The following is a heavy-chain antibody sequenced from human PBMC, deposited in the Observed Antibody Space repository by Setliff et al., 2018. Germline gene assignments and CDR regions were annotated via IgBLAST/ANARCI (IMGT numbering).Heavy chain of an antibody. J-gene: IGHJ6*02. CDR3: ARDQWVRSPPLYFSYSMDV. Sequence: ASETLSLTCTVSGGSITESFWSWIRQPAGKGLEWIGRMFVSKTTDYNPSLKSRVSMSMDTPNNEFYLKLTSMTAADTAVYYCARDQWVRSPPLYFSYSMDVWGQGTTVTVSS. D-gene: IGHD5-12*01. CDR1: GGSITESF. CDR2: MFVSKTT. V-gene: IGHV4-4*07.